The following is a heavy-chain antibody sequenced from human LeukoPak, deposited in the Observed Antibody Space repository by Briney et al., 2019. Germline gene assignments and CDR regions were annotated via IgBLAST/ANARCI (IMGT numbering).Heavy chain of an antibody. CDR3: ARDLRDFLWRYDYYDSSGYCPDY. V-gene: IGHV3-30*02. Sequence: PGGSLRLSCAASGFTFSSYGMHWVRQAPGKGLEWVAFIRYDGTNKYYADSVKGRFTISRDNSKNSLYLQMNSLRAEDTAVYYCARDLRDFLWRYDYYDSSGYCPDYWGQGTLVTVSS. J-gene: IGHJ4*02. CDR2: IRYDGTNK. D-gene: IGHD3-22*01. CDR1: GFTFSSYG.